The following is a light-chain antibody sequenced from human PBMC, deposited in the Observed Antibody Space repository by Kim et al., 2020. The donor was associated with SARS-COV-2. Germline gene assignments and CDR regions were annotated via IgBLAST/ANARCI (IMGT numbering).Light chain of an antibody. CDR3: QQYDNLPRT. CDR2: DAS. V-gene: IGKV1-33*01. Sequence: QMTQSPSSLSASVGDRVTITCQASQDISNSLNWYQQKPGIAPKLLIYDASNLETGVPSRFSGSGSGTDFTFTISSLQPEDVATYYCQQYDNLPRTFGGGTKVEI. CDR1: QDISNS. J-gene: IGKJ4*01.